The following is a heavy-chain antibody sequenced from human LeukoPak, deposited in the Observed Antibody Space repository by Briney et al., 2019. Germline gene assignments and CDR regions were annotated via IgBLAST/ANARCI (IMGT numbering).Heavy chain of an antibody. Sequence: GASVKVSFKASGGTFSSYAISWVRQAPGQGLEWMGGIIPIFGTANYAQKFQGRVTITTDESTSTAYMELSSLRSEGTAVYYCARSIFYGDYAPWYYFDYWGQGTLVTVSS. CDR1: GGTFSSYA. CDR2: IIPIFGTA. D-gene: IGHD4-17*01. J-gene: IGHJ4*02. V-gene: IGHV1-69*05. CDR3: ARSIFYGDYAPWYYFDY.